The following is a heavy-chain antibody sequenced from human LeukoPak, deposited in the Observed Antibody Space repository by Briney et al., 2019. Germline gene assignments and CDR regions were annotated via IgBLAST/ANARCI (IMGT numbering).Heavy chain of an antibody. CDR1: GFTFNSYA. Sequence: GGSLRLSCAASGFTFNSYAMHWVRQAPGKGLEWVAVISYDGSNKYYADSVKGRFTISRDNSKNTLFLQMNSLRAEDTAVYYCARVRGVEGYNYGTHCYFDYWGQGTLVTVPS. V-gene: IGHV3-30*04. D-gene: IGHD5-18*01. CDR2: ISYDGSNK. CDR3: ARVRGVEGYNYGTHCYFDY. J-gene: IGHJ4*02.